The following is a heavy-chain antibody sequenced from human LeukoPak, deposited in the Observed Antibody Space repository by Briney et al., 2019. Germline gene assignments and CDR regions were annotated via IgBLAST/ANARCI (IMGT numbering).Heavy chain of an antibody. CDR1: GGSFSGYY. J-gene: IGHJ4*02. V-gene: IGHV4-34*01. Sequence: SETLSLTCAVYGGSFSGYYWSWIRQPPGKGLEWIGEINHSGSTNYNPSLKSRVTTSVDTSKNQFSLKLSSVTAADTAVYYCARSRRLRYFDWTLDYWGQGTLVTVSS. CDR2: INHSGST. CDR3: ARSRRLRYFDWTLDY. D-gene: IGHD3-9*01.